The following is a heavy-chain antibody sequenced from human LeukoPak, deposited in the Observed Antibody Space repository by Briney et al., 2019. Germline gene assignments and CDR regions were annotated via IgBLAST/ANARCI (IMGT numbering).Heavy chain of an antibody. Sequence: SEALSLTCSVSGDAITSGDDYWNWIRQSPGKGLQWIGYIFFTGSTYYNPSLGSRFTISLDAPKNQFSLRLNSVTAADTAVYYCARGDYTVLAGSPFDLWGRGTLVTVSS. V-gene: IGHV4-30-4*01. CDR1: GDAITSGDDY. CDR3: ARGDYTVLAGSPFDL. D-gene: IGHD6-19*01. CDR2: IFFTGST. J-gene: IGHJ4*02.